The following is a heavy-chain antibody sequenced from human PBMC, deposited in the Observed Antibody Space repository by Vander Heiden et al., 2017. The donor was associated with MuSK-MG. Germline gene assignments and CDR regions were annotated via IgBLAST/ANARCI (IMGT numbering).Heavy chain of an antibody. V-gene: IGHV4-39*01. CDR3: ARYSTVTTPFFDY. J-gene: IGHJ4*02. Sequence: QLQLQESGPGLVKPSETLSLTCTVYGGSISSSSYYWGWIRQPPGKGLEWIGSTYYSGSTYYNPSLKSRVTISVDTSKSQFSLKLSSVTAADTAVYYCARYSTVTTPFFDYWGQGTLVTVSS. D-gene: IGHD4-17*01. CDR2: TYYSGST. CDR1: GGSISSSSYY.